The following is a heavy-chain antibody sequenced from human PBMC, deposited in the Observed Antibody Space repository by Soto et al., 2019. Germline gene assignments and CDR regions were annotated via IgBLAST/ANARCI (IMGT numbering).Heavy chain of an antibody. CDR1: GYSISNGYY. J-gene: IGHJ1*01. D-gene: IGHD5-18*01. CDR3: VRDRYSYGSEVAE. CDR2: IYHSGTT. V-gene: IGHV4-38-2*02. Sequence: PSETLSLTCTVSGYSISNGYYWGWIRQSPEKGLEWIGTIYHSGTTYYNPSLKSRVIMSIDTSKNQFSLNLNSVTAADTAVYYCVRDRYSYGSEVAEWGQGTLVTVSS.